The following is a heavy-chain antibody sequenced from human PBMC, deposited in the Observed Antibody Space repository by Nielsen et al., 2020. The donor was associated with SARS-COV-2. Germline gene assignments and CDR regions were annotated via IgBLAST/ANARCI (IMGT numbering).Heavy chain of an antibody. CDR1: GFSFSSYD. CDR3: AKISGSQRHYFDF. CDR2: IGTTGDKT. J-gene: IGHJ4*02. V-gene: IGHV3-23*01. Sequence: GGSLRLSCAASGFSFSSYDMTWVRQAPGKGLEWVSSIGTTGDKTFYADSVKGRFTISRDNSKNTLYLQLNSLRAENTAVFYCAKISGSQRHYFDFWGQGALVTVSS. D-gene: IGHD1-26*01.